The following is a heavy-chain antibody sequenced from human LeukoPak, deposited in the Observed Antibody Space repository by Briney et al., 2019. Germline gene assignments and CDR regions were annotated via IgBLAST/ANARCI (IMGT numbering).Heavy chain of an antibody. D-gene: IGHD6-19*01. J-gene: IGHJ4*02. V-gene: IGHV1-3*01. CDR2: INAGNGNT. CDR1: GYTFTIYA. Sequence: ASVTVSFTASGYTFTIYAMHWVRQAPGQRLEWMGWINAGNGNTKYSQKFQGRVTITRDTSASTAYMELRSLRSDDTAVYYCAREGAVAGTKAFDYWGQGTLVTVSS. CDR3: AREGAVAGTKAFDY.